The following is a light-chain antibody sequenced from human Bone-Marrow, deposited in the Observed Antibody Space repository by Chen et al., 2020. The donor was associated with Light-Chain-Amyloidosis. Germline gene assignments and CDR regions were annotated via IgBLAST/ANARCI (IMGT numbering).Light chain of an antibody. V-gene: IGKV3-15*01. CDR2: GAS. J-gene: IGKJ3*01. CDR1: QSINYK. CDR3: QQYNNWPGT. Sequence: EIVMTQSPATLSVSPGERATLSCRASQSINYKLAWYQHKPGQAPRLLIYGASTRATGIPARFRGSGSGTEFTLTISSMESEDVAIYYCQQYNNWPGTFGPGTKVDIK.